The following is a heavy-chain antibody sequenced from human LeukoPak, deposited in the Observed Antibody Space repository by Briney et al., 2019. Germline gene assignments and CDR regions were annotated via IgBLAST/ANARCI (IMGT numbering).Heavy chain of an antibody. Sequence: ASVKVSCKASGYTFTSYGISWVRQAPGQGLEWMGWISAYNGNTNYAQKPQGRVTMTTDTSTSTAYMELRSLRSDDTAVYYCARTSYDSSGYSSWFDPWGQGTLVTVSS. D-gene: IGHD3-22*01. V-gene: IGHV1-18*01. CDR1: GYTFTSYG. CDR3: ARTSYDSSGYSSWFDP. CDR2: ISAYNGNT. J-gene: IGHJ5*02.